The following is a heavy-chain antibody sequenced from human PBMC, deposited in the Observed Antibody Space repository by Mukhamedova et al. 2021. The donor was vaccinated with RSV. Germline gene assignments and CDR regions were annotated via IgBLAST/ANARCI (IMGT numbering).Heavy chain of an antibody. V-gene: IGHV3-11*06. CDR2: YA. D-gene: IGHD6-13*01. CDR3: ARARLGISWSFDS. J-gene: IGHJ4*02. Sequence: YAKYADSVKGRLIISRDNAKKTVYLQMDSLRVDDTAIYYCARARLGISWSFDSCGQGTLATVSS.